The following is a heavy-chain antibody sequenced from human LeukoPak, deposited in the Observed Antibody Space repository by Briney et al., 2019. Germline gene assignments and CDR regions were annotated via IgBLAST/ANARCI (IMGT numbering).Heavy chain of an antibody. D-gene: IGHD4-11*01. Sequence: PGRSLRLSCAASGFTFSSYAMHWVRQAPGKGLEWVVVISYDGSNKYYADSVKGRFTISRDNSKNTLYLQMNSLRAEDTAVYYCARDRDYRPSFFDYWGQGTLVTVSS. CDR1: GFTFSSYA. J-gene: IGHJ4*02. V-gene: IGHV3-30-3*01. CDR3: ARDRDYRPSFFDY. CDR2: ISYDGSNK.